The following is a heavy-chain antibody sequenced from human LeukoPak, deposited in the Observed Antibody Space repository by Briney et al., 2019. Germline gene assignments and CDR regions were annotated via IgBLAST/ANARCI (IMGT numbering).Heavy chain of an antibody. CDR3: ARGYQLPDY. CDR1: GFTFSTYT. J-gene: IGHJ4*02. Sequence: GGSLRLSCAASGFTFSTYTMNWVRQAPRKGLEWVSSISSSSNNINYADSVKGRFTISRDNAMNSVHLQMNSLRVEDTAVYYCARGYQLPDYWGQGTLITVSS. D-gene: IGHD2-2*01. CDR2: ISSSSNNI. V-gene: IGHV3-21*01.